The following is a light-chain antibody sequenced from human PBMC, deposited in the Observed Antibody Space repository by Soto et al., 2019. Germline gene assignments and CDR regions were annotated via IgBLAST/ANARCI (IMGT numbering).Light chain of an antibody. CDR1: SSDVGGYNY. CDR2: DVS. CDR3: SSYTSSSTLYYV. J-gene: IGLJ1*01. Sequence: QSALTQPASVSGSPGQSITISCSGTSSDVGGYNYVSWYQQHPGKAPKLMISDVSNRPSGVSNRFSGSKSGNTASLTISGLQAEDEADYYCSSYTSSSTLYYVFGTGTKVTVL. V-gene: IGLV2-14*01.